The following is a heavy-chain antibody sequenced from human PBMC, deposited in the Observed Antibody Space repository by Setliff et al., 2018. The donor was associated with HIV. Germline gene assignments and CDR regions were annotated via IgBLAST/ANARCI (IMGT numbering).Heavy chain of an antibody. D-gene: IGHD6-13*01. V-gene: IGHV3-30*01. CDR2: ISYDGSNK. Sequence: SCKASGYTFTSYAMHWVRQAPGKGLEWVAVISYDGSNKYYADSVKGRFTISRDNSKNTLYLQMNSLRAEDTAVYYCGKVKGIEAAGSSAFDIWGQGTMVTVSS. J-gene: IGHJ3*02. CDR1: GYTFTSYA. CDR3: GKVKGIEAAGSSAFDI.